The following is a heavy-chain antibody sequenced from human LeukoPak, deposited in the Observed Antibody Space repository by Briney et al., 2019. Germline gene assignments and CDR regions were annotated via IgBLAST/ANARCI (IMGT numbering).Heavy chain of an antibody. D-gene: IGHD3-22*01. CDR1: GFTFSSYS. J-gene: IGHJ4*02. Sequence: PGGSLRLSCAASGFTFSSYSMNWVRQAPGKGLEWVSYISSSSSTIHYADSVKGRFTISRDNAKNSLYLQMNSLRDEDTAVYYCARDLRYDSSGYPDYWGQGTLVTVSS. V-gene: IGHV3-48*02. CDR2: ISSSSSTI. CDR3: ARDLRYDSSGYPDY.